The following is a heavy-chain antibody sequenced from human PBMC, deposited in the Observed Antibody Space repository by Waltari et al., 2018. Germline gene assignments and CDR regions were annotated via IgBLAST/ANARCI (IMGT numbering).Heavy chain of an antibody. CDR2: INPSGGST. J-gene: IGHJ6*02. CDR1: EYTFTSSY. D-gene: IGHD2-21*01. V-gene: IGHV1-46*01. CDR3: ASDTGALWMDV. Sequence: QVQLVQSGAEVKKPGASVKISCKTSEYTFTSSYVHWVRQAPGQGLEWMGIINPSGGSTIYAQNVQGRVTMTRDTSTSTVYMELSSLRSEDTAVYYCASDTGALWMDVWGQGTTVTVSS.